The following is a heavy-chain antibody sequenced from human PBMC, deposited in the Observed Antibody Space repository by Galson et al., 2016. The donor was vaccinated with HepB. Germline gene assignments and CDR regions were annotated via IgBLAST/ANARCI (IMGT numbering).Heavy chain of an antibody. CDR2: SSGTGATT. CDR3: AKSTGRAVTTLDYYYGMDV. Sequence: SLRLSCAASGFTFSSYALNWVRQAPGKGLEWVSSSSGTGATTYYADSVKGRFTISRDNLRNTLYLQLDSLRAEDTAVYYCAKSTGRAVTTLDYYYGMDVWGQGTTVTVSS. CDR1: GFTFSSYA. V-gene: IGHV3-23*01. D-gene: IGHD4-17*01. J-gene: IGHJ6*02.